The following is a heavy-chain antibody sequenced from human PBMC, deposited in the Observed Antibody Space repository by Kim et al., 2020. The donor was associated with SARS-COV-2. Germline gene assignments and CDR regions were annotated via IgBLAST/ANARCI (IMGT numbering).Heavy chain of an antibody. J-gene: IGHJ4*02. CDR1: GFTFSSYA. Sequence: GGSLRLSCAASGFTFSSYAMSWVRQAPGKGLEWVSTISRGGVTTYYADSVKGRFTISRDNSKNTLDLQMNSLRAEDTAVYYCARVDSSWADFDYWGQGTL. CDR2: ISRGGVTT. V-gene: IGHV3-23*01. CDR3: ARVDSSWADFDY. D-gene: IGHD6-13*01.